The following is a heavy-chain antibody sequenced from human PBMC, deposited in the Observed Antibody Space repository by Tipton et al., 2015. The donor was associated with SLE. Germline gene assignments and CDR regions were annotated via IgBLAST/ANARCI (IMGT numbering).Heavy chain of an antibody. D-gene: IGHD3-16*01. Sequence: TLSLTCSIYGESFGGYYWSWIRQPPGKGLEWIGEINHGGSTNYNPSLKSRVTISVDTSKNQFSLKLSSVTAADTAVYYCARVQAYEGFDPWGQGTLVTVSS. CDR2: INHGGST. J-gene: IGHJ5*02. CDR1: GESFGGYY. CDR3: ARVQAYEGFDP. V-gene: IGHV4-34*01.